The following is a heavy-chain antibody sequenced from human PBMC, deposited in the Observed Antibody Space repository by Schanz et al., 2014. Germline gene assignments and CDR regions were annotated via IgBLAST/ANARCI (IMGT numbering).Heavy chain of an antibody. D-gene: IGHD4-17*01. J-gene: IGHJ4*02. CDR3: AREDYGGNSGFAC. V-gene: IGHV3-23*01. CDR2: MSGSGSTA. Sequence: EVQLLESGGGLVQPGGSLRLSCVASGFTFFGSFAMSWVRQAPGKGLEWVSGMSGSGSTADYADSVKGRFTISRDNSKNTLYLQMNSLRAEDTAVYFCAREDYGGNSGFACWGQGTLVTVSS. CDR1: GFTFFGSFA.